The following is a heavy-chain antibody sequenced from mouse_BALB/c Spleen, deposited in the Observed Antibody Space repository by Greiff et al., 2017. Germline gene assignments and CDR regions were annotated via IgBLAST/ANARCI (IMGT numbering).Heavy chain of an antibody. CDR2: ISNGGGST. D-gene: IGHD2-14*01. Sequence: EVQRVESGGGLVQPGGSLKLSCAASGFTFSSYTMSWVRQTPEKRLEWVAYISNGGGSTYYPDTVKGRFTISRDNAKNTLYLQMSSLKSEDTAMYYCARRHRDYFDYWGQGTTLTVSS. V-gene: IGHV5-12-2*01. CDR1: GFTFSSYT. CDR3: ARRHRDYFDY. J-gene: IGHJ2*01.